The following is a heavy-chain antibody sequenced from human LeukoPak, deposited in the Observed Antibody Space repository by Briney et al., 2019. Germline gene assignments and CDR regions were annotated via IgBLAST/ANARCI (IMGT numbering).Heavy chain of an antibody. J-gene: IGHJ4*02. D-gene: IGHD4-17*01. CDR2: IYYSGST. CDR3: ARVWHYGDYPYYFDY. V-gene: IGHV4-39*07. Sequence: SETLSLTCTVSGGSISSSSYYWGWIRQPPGKGLEWIGSIYYSGSTYYNPSLKSRVTISVDTSKNQFSLKLSSVTAADTAVYYCARVWHYGDYPYYFDYWGQGTLVTVSS. CDR1: GGSISSSSYY.